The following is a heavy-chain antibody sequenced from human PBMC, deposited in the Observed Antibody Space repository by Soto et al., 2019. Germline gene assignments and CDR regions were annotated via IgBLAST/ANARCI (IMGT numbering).Heavy chain of an antibody. CDR1: GFTFSSYA. D-gene: IGHD3-16*01. Sequence: EVQLLESGGGLVRPGGSLRLSCAASGFTFSSYAMSWVRQAPGKGLAWVSGISVSGGSTYYADSVKGRFTISRDNSKNTLYLQMNSLRAEDTAVYYCASNTRYDPPDYWGQGTLVTVSS. J-gene: IGHJ4*02. CDR3: ASNTRYDPPDY. CDR2: ISVSGGST. V-gene: IGHV3-23*01.